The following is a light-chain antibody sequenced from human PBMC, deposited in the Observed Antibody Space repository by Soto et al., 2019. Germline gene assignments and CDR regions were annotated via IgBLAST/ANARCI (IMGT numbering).Light chain of an antibody. J-gene: IGKJ1*01. CDR2: AAS. CDR3: QHYNSNPWT. Sequence: DIQMTQSPSTLSASVGDRVTITCRASQSISSWLAWYQQKPGKAPKLLIYAASNLESGVPSRFSGSRSATDFTLTISSLQPDDFATYYCQHYNSNPWTFGEGTKVEIK. V-gene: IGKV1-5*01. CDR1: QSISSW.